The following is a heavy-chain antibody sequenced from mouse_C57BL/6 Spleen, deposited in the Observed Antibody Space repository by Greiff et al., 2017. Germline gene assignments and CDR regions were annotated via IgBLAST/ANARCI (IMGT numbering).Heavy chain of an antibody. J-gene: IGHJ4*01. CDR2: INPNNGGT. CDR1: GYTFTDYN. V-gene: IGHV1-22*01. Sequence: EVQLQQSGPELVKPGASVKMSCKASGYTFTDYNMHWVKQSHGKSLEWIGYINPNNGGTSYNQKFKGKATLTVNKSSSTAYMELLSLTSEDYAVYYCAMWATMITTREYYAMDYWGQGTSVTVSS. CDR3: AMWATMITTREYYAMDY. D-gene: IGHD2-4*01.